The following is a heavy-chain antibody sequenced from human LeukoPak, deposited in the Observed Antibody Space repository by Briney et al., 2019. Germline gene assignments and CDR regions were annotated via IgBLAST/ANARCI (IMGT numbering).Heavy chain of an antibody. V-gene: IGHV3-48*02. D-gene: IGHD6-19*01. Sequence: GGSLRLSCAASGFTFSRYNMNWVRQAPGKGLEWVSYISSSSSTIYYADSVKGRFTISRDNARNSLYLQMNSLRDEDTAVYYGAIIAVGSFDYWGQGTLVTVSS. J-gene: IGHJ4*02. CDR3: AIIAVGSFDY. CDR1: GFTFSRYN. CDR2: ISSSSSTI.